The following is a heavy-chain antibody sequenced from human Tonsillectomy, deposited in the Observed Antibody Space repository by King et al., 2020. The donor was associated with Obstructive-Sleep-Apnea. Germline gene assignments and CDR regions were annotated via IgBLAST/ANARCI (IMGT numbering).Heavy chain of an antibody. V-gene: IGHV4-39*01. D-gene: IGHD5-24*01. Sequence: QVQLQESGPGLVKPSETLSLTCTVSGGSISSSSYNWGWIRQPPGKGLEWIGSIYYSGSTYYNPSLKSRVTISVDTSKNQFSLKLSSVTAADTAVYYCASQEDMATMNYWGQGTLVTVSS. J-gene: IGHJ4*02. CDR3: ASQEDMATMNY. CDR2: IYYSGST. CDR1: GGSISSSSYN.